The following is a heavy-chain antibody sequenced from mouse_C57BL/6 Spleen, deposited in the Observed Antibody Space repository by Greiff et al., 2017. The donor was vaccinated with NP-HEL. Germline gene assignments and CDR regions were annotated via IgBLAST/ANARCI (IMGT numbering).Heavy chain of an antibody. CDR2: IYPGSGST. CDR1: GYTFTSYW. D-gene: IGHD1-1*01. Sequence: QVQLQQSGAELVKPGASVKMSCKASGYTFTSYWITWVKQRPGQGLEWIGDIYPGSGSTNYNEKFKSKATLTVDTSSSTAYMQLSSLTSEDSAVYYCAKILYGSSPWYYAMDYWGQGTSVTVSS. J-gene: IGHJ4*01. V-gene: IGHV1-55*01. CDR3: AKILYGSSPWYYAMDY.